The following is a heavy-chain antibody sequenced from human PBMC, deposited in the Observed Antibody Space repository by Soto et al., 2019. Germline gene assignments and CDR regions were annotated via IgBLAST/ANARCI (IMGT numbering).Heavy chain of an antibody. V-gene: IGHV4-59*01. CDR2: IYYSGST. D-gene: IGHD5-18*01. Sequence: QVQLQESGPGLVKPSETLSLTCTVSGGSISSYYWSWIRQPPGKGLEWIGYIYYSGSTNYNPSLKSRVTMSVDTSKSQFSLKLSSVTAADTAVYYCARANGYSYVYTLDHWGQGTLVTVSS. CDR3: ARANGYSYVYTLDH. CDR1: GGSISSYY. J-gene: IGHJ4*02.